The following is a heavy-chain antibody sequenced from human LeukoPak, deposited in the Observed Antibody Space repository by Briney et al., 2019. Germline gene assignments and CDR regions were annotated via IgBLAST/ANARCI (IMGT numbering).Heavy chain of an antibody. CDR2: ISYDGTNK. V-gene: IGHV3-30*18. Sequence: GGSLRLSCAASGFTFSSYGMHWVRQAPGKGLEWVAVISYDGTNKDYADSVKGRFTISRDNSKNTLHLQMNSLRAEDTAVYYCAKDRVDDYGDYYFDYWGQGTLVTVSS. D-gene: IGHD4-17*01. CDR3: AKDRVDDYGDYYFDY. J-gene: IGHJ4*02. CDR1: GFTFSSYG.